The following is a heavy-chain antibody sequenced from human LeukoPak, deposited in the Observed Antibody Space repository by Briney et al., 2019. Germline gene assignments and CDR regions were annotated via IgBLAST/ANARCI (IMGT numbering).Heavy chain of an antibody. CDR2: INSDGSST. D-gene: IGHD2-2*02. CDR3: ARGDIVVVPAAIRGYYYYYMDV. J-gene: IGHJ6*03. V-gene: IGHV3-74*01. Sequence: PGGSLRLSCAASGFTFSSYWMHWVRQAPGKGLVWFSRINSDGSSTSYADSVKGRFTISRDNAKNTLYLQMNSLRAEDTAVYYCARGDIVVVPAAIRGYYYYYMDVWGKGTTVTVSS. CDR1: GFTFSSYW.